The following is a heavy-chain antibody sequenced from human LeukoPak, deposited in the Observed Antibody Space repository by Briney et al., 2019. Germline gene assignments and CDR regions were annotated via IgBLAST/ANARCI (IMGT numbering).Heavy chain of an antibody. Sequence: GGSLRLSCAASGFTFSNYAMHWVRQAPGKGLEWVSGITGSGDKTYYTDSLKGRFTISRDNSKNTLFLQISSLRADDTAVYYCARDRVTTVTTFFSQFDFWGQGTLVTVSS. CDR3: ARDRVTTVTTFFSQFDF. D-gene: IGHD4-11*01. J-gene: IGHJ4*02. V-gene: IGHV3-23*01. CDR2: ITGSGDKT. CDR1: GFTFSNYA.